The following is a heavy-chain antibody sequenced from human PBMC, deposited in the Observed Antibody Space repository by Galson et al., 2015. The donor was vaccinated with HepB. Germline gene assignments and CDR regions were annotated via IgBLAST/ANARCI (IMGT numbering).Heavy chain of an antibody. CDR1: GFTFSSYW. J-gene: IGHJ6*02. V-gene: IGHV3-7*03. CDR2: IKQDGSEK. CDR3: ASLYSGYDKDYDYGMDV. Sequence: SLRLSCAASGFTFSSYWMSWVRQAPGKGLEWVANIKQDGSEKYYVDSVKGRFTISRDNAKNSLYLQMNSLRAEDTALYYCASLYSGYDKDYDYGMDVWGQGTTVTVSS. D-gene: IGHD5-12*01.